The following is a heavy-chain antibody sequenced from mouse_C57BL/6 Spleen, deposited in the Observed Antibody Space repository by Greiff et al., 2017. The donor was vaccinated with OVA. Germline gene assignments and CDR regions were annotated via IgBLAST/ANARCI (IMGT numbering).Heavy chain of an antibody. V-gene: IGHV1-55*01. CDR3: AFYGSSVDD. J-gene: IGHJ2*01. D-gene: IGHD1-1*01. Sequence: QVQLQQPGAELVKPGASVKMSCKASGYTFTSYWITWVKQRPGQGLEWIGDIYPGSGSTHYNEQFKSKATLTVDTSSSTAYMQLSSLTSEDAAVYYCAFYGSSVDDWGQGTTLTVSS. CDR1: GYTFTSYW. CDR2: IYPGSGST.